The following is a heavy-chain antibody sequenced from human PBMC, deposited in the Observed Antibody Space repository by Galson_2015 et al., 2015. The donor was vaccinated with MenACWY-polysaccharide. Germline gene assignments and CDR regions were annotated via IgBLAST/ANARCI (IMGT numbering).Heavy chain of an antibody. CDR3: AKGSTVTDGMDV. CDR1: GFTFDDYA. Sequence: SLRLSCAASGFTFDDYAMHWVRHAPGKGLEWVSGISWNSGSIGYADSVKGRFTISRDNAKNSLYLQMNSLRAEDAALYYCAKGSTVTDGMDVWGQGTTVTVSS. CDR2: ISWNSGSI. D-gene: IGHD4-17*01. V-gene: IGHV3-9*01. J-gene: IGHJ6*02.